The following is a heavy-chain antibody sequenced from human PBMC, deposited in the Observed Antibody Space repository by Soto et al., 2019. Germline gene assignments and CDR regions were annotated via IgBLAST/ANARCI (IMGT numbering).Heavy chain of an antibody. CDR1: GGSFSGYY. CDR2: INHSGST. J-gene: IGHJ6*03. D-gene: IGHD2-15*01. V-gene: IGHV4-34*01. CDR3: ARSPPLNCSGGSCWLGYYYYYMDV. Sequence: QVQLQQWGAGLLKPSETLSLTCAVYGGSFSGYYWSWIRQPPGKGLEWIGEINHSGSTNYNPSLKSRVTISVDTSKNQFSLKLSSVTAADTAVYYCARSPPLNCSGGSCWLGYYYYYMDVWGKGTTVTVSS.